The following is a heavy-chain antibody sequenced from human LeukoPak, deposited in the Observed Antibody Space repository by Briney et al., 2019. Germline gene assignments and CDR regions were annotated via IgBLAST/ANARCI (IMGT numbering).Heavy chain of an antibody. Sequence: GGSLRLSCAGSGFTLSSYSMDWVRQAPGKGLEWVSSISSSSSYIYYADSVKGRFTISRDNAKNSLYLQMNSPRAEDTAVYYCARRGSGYTEPIDYWGQGTLVTVSS. CDR2: ISSSSSYI. V-gene: IGHV3-21*01. CDR3: ARRGSGYTEPIDY. J-gene: IGHJ4*02. D-gene: IGHD5-12*01. CDR1: GFTLSSYS.